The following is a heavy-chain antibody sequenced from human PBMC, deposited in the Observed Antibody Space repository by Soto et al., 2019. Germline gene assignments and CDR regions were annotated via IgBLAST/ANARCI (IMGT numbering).Heavy chain of an antibody. J-gene: IGHJ6*02. D-gene: IGHD2-2*01. CDR2: IYPGDSDT. Sequence: PGESLKISCKGSGYSFTSYWIGWVRQMPGKGLEWMGIIYPGDSDTRYSPSFQGQVTISADKSISTAYLQWSSLKASDTAMYYCARTTGSTSWGYYYYGMDVWGQGTTVTVFS. V-gene: IGHV5-51*01. CDR1: GYSFTSYW. CDR3: ARTTGSTSWGYYYYGMDV.